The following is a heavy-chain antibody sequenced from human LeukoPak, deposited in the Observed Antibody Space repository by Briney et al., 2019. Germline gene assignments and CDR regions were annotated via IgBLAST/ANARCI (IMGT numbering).Heavy chain of an antibody. CDR2: MYQSGST. CDR1: GGSISSGGYY. V-gene: IGHV4-30-2*01. Sequence: SETLSLTCSVSGGSISSGGYYWSWIRQAPGKGLEWVGFMYQSGSTYYNPSLKSRVTISSDRSKNQFSLSLNSVAAADTAVYHCARTYCSGDSCYSDNWGQGTLVTVSS. D-gene: IGHD2-15*01. J-gene: IGHJ4*02. CDR3: ARTYCSGDSCYSDN.